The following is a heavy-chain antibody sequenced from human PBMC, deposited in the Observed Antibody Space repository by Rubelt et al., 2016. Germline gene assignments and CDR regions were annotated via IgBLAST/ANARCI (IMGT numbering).Heavy chain of an antibody. CDR2: IKADGRET. CDR3: MRCIPKNVGGTGA. Sequence: RLSCAVSGFTFTNAWMNWVRQAPGKGLEWVASIKADGRETHYIDSVKGRVTISRDNAKNSLYLQMNSLRAEDAAVYYCMRCIPKNVGGTGAWGLGTLVTVSS. J-gene: IGHJ4*02. V-gene: IGHV3-7*01. D-gene: IGHD3-16*01. CDR1: GFTFTNAW.